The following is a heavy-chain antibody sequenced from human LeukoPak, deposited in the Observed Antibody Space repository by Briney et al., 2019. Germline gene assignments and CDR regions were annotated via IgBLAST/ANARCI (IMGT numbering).Heavy chain of an antibody. CDR3: ARHPDCSSTSCYGFNFDY. Sequence: SETLSLTCAVYGGSFSGYYWSWIRQPPGKGLEWIGEINHSGSTNYNPSLKSRVTISVDTSKNQFSLKLSSVTAADTAVYYCARHPDCSSTSCYGFNFDYWGQGTLVTVSS. CDR2: INHSGST. V-gene: IGHV4-34*01. J-gene: IGHJ4*02. D-gene: IGHD2-2*01. CDR1: GGSFSGYY.